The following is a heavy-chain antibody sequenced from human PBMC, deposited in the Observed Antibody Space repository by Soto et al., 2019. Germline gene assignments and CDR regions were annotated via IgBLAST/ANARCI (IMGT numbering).Heavy chain of an antibody. J-gene: IGHJ6*02. CDR3: ARGDTGTTGWYWFVDYYYVMDV. V-gene: IGHV1-18*01. CDR1: GYTFTSYG. Sequence: GASVKVSCKASGYTFTSYGISWVRQAPGQGLEWMEWISAYNGNTNYAQKLQGRVTMTTDTSTSTAYMELRSLRSDDTAVYYCARGDTGTTGWYWFVDYYYVMDVWGQGTTVTVSS. D-gene: IGHD1-7*01. CDR2: ISAYNGNT.